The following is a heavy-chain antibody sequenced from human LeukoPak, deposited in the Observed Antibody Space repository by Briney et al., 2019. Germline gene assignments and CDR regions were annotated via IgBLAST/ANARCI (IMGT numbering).Heavy chain of an antibody. V-gene: IGHV4-59*01. J-gene: IGHJ6*02. CDR2: ICYSGST. CDR1: GGSISSYY. Sequence: PSETLSLTCTVSGGSISSYYWSWIRQPPGKGLEWIGYICYSGSTNYNPSLKSRVTISVDTSKNQFSLKLSSVTAADTVVYYCARDLVGYDLWSGYLDYYGMDVWGQGTTVTVSS. D-gene: IGHD3-3*01. CDR3: ARDLVGYDLWSGYLDYYGMDV.